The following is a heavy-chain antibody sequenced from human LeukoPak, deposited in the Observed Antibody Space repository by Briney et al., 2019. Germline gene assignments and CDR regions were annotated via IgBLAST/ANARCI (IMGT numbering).Heavy chain of an antibody. V-gene: IGHV4-59*08. D-gene: IGHD2-2*01. Sequence: SETLSLTCTVSGGSISIYYWSWIRQPPGKELEWIGYIYYSGSTNYNPSLQSRVAISVDTSKNQFSLKLSSVTAADTAVYYCARHSSYGHFDYWGQGTLVTVSS. CDR3: ARHSSYGHFDY. CDR1: GGSISIYY. CDR2: IYYSGST. J-gene: IGHJ4*02.